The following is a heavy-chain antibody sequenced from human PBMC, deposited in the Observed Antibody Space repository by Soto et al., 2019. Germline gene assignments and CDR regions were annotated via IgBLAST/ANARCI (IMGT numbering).Heavy chain of an antibody. CDR1: GFTFSSYA. CDR3: ARGGYCSSMNCDRYGMDV. CDR2: VSNDGSSE. Sequence: QVQLVESGGGVVQPGTSLRLSCAASGFTFSSYAMNWVRHAPGKGLEWVAVVSNDGSSEHYADSLKGRFTISRDSSKNTLSLQMNNLRAEDTAIYYCARGGYCSSMNCDRYGMDVW. D-gene: IGHD2-2*03. V-gene: IGHV3-30-3*01. J-gene: IGHJ6*01.